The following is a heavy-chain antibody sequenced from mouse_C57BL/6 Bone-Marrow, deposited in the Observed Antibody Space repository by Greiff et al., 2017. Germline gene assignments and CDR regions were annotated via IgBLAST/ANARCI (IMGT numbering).Heavy chain of an antibody. J-gene: IGHJ2*01. D-gene: IGHD2-12*01. CDR2: ISNGGGST. CDR3: ARYSVYYFDY. Sequence: EVKVVESGGGLVQPGGSLKLSCAASGFTFSDYYMYWVRQTPEKRLEWVAYISNGGGSTYYPDTVKGRFTISRDNAKNTLYLQMSRLKSEDTAMYYCARYSVYYFDYWGQGTTLTVSS. CDR1: GFTFSDYY. V-gene: IGHV5-12*01.